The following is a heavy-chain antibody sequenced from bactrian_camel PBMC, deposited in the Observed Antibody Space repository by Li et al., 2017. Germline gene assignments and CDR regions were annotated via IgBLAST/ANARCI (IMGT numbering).Heavy chain of an antibody. CDR3: ATGATLSTLVPTSYPH. Sequence: VQLVESGGGLVQPGGSLRLSCAASGFTFSSYGLSWVRQAPGQGLEWVSTVKNGDKATNYADSVKGRFTVSRDNADDTVYLQMNSLRPDDTAMYYCATGATLSTLVPTSYPHWGQGTQVTVS. CDR2: VKNGDKAT. J-gene: IGHJ4*01. D-gene: IGHD2*01. CDR1: GFTFSSYG. V-gene: IGHV3S40*01.